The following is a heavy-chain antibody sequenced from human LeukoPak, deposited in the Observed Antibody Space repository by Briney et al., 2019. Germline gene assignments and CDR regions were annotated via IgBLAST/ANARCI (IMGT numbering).Heavy chain of an antibody. CDR3: AKTRPDYDFWSGYYAGPFDY. CDR2: ISGSGGST. J-gene: IGHJ4*02. CDR1: GFTFSSYA. Sequence: RGSLRHSRAASGFTFSSYAMSWVRQAPGKGLEWVSAISGSGGSTYYADSVKGRFTISRYNSKNTLYLQMNSLRAEDTAVYYCAKTRPDYDFWSGYYAGPFDYWGQGTLVTVSS. V-gene: IGHV3-23*01. D-gene: IGHD3-3*01.